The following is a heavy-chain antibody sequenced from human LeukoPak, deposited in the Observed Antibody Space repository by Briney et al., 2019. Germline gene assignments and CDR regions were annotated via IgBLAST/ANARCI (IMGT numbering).Heavy chain of an antibody. CDR2: ISNGGGIT. CDR3: AKGYHTQDY. V-gene: IGHV3-23*01. J-gene: IGHJ4*02. D-gene: IGHD1-14*01. Sequence: GGSLRLSCAASGFTFSSYAMSWVRQAPGRGLQWVSVISNGGGITYYADSVKGRFSISRDNSKNTLYLQMNSLRAEDTAVYYCAKGYHTQDYWGQGTLVTVSS. CDR1: GFTFSSYA.